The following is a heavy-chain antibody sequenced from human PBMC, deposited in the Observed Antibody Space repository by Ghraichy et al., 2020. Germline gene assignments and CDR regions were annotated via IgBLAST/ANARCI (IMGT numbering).Heavy chain of an antibody. CDR1: GGSISTSTYY. J-gene: IGHJ4*02. CDR3: ASRRIVTTIDY. Sequence: SQTLSLTCTVSGGSISTSTYYWGWIRQPPGKGLEWIGSIYYSGSTYYNPSLKSRVTISVDTSKNQFSLKLNSVTAADTAVYYCASRRIVTTIDYWGQGTLVTVSS. CDR2: IYYSGST. V-gene: IGHV4-39*01. D-gene: IGHD5-12*01.